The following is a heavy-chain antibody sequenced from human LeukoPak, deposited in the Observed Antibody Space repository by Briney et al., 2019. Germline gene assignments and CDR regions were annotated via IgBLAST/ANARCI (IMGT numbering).Heavy chain of an antibody. J-gene: IGHJ3*02. CDR2: IIPILGIA. Sequence: SVKVSCKASGGTFSSYAISWVRQAPGQGLEWMGRIIPILGIANYAQKFQGRVTITADKSTSTAYMELSSLRSEDTVVYYCARELWFGELFDAFDIWGQGTMVTVSS. D-gene: IGHD3-10*01. CDR1: GGTFSSYA. V-gene: IGHV1-69*04. CDR3: ARELWFGELFDAFDI.